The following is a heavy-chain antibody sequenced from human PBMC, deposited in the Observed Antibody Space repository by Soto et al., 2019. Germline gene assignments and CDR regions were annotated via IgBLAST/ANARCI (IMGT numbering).Heavy chain of an antibody. CDR2: ISAHRGNT. D-gene: IGHD6-13*01. J-gene: IGHJ6*02. CDR1: GYAFTSYG. Sequence: QIQLVQSGAEVRKPGASVRVSCKAAGYAFTSYGISWVRQAPGQGLEWMGWISAHRGNTNFAQKLQGRVTMTTDTSTSKGSMELRSLRSDDTAVYYCASDGDVSRYYLGAGTDYYSYYGMDVWGQGGTVTVSS. V-gene: IGHV1-18*01. CDR3: ASDGDVSRYYLGAGTDYYSYYGMDV.